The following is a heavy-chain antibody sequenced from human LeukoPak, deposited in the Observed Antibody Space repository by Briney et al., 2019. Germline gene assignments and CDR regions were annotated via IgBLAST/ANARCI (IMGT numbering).Heavy chain of an antibody. CDR1: GFTFSSYG. V-gene: IGHV3-74*01. CDR2: IKSDGST. J-gene: IGHJ1*01. D-gene: IGHD3-22*01. CDR3: ARAPSEIGGYYPEYFRH. Sequence: PGRSLRLSCAASGFTFSSYGMHWVRQAPGKGLEWVSRIKSDGSTNYADSVKGRFTISRDNANNTLSLQMNSLRPEDTGVYYCARAPSEIGGYYPEYFRHWGQGTLVTVSS.